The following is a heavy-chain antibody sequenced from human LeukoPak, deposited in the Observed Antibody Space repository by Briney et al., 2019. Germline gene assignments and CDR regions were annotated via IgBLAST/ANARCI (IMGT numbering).Heavy chain of an antibody. CDR2: LFTGGGRT. Sequence: PGGSLRLSCAASGFTFNNYLMSWVRQAPGKGLEWVSVLFTGGGRTLYADSVKGRVTISGDTSRTTLYLQMNDLRAEDTAVYYCAKECDYSPGHKFDLWGQGTLVTVSS. D-gene: IGHD3-10*01. V-gene: IGHV3-23*01. CDR1: GFTFNNYL. J-gene: IGHJ4*02. CDR3: AKECDYSPGHKFDL.